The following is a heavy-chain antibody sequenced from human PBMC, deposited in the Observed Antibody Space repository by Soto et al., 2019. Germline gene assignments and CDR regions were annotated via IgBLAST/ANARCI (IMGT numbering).Heavy chain of an antibody. CDR3: ARQAMAVTRLGYYYYCIDV. D-gene: IGHD2-21*02. J-gene: IGHJ6*02. V-gene: IGHV1-18*01. CDR1: GYHFTSYG. CDR2: ISAYHGNT. Sequence: ASVKVSCKASGYHFTSYGISWVRRAPGQGLEWMEWISAYHGNTNYAQKLPGRVTMTTHTCASTAYMELRSLRSADTAVHYWARQAMAVTRLGYYYYCIDVWGQGATVTV.